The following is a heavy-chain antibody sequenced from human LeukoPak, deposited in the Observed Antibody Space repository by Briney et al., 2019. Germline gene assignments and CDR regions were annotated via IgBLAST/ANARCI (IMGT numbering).Heavy chain of an antibody. D-gene: IGHD4-17*01. V-gene: IGHV3-23*01. CDR1: GFTFSSYA. CDR2: IRISVGST. CDR3: AKVATEDYGDPRLVHVDY. J-gene: IGHJ4*02. Sequence: PGGSLRLSCAASGFTFSSYAMTWVRQAPGEGLEWVSGIRISVGSTYYADSVKGRFTISRDNSKNTLYLQMNSLRAEDTAVYYCAKVATEDYGDPRLVHVDYWGQGTLVTVSS.